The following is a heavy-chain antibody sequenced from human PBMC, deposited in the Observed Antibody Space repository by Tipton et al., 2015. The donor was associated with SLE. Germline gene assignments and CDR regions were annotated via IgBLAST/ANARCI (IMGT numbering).Heavy chain of an antibody. V-gene: IGHV1-46*01. CDR1: GYTFSNFY. Sequence: QSGPEVKKPGASVKISCRASGYTFSNFYLHWVRQAPGQGLEWMGIIHPVSGSTAYAKKFQGRVTMTTDTSRNTVYMELISLRSEDTALYYCARDQNQYYFNGFDPWGQGTRVTVSS. CDR2: IHPVSGST. D-gene: IGHD3-16*01. CDR3: ARDQNQYYFNGFDP. J-gene: IGHJ5*02.